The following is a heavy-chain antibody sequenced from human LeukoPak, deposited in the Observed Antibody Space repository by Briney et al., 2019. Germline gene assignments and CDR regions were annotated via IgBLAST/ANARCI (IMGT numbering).Heavy chain of an antibody. Sequence: SETLSLTCTVSGGSISSYYWSWIRQPPGKGLEWIGYIYYSGSTNYNPSLKSRVTISVDTSKNQFSLKLSSVTAADTAVYYCARVHKTTGYDFWSGYYSMDVWGKGTTVTVSS. D-gene: IGHD3-3*01. CDR2: IYYSGST. CDR1: GGSISSYY. V-gene: IGHV4-59*01. CDR3: ARVHKTTGYDFWSGYYSMDV. J-gene: IGHJ6*03.